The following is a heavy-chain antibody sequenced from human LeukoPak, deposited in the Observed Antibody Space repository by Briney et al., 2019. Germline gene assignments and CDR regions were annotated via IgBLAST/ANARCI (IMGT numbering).Heavy chain of an antibody. CDR3: ASETAQWDPIQGDY. CDR2: ISYDGSNK. J-gene: IGHJ4*02. V-gene: IGHV3-30*03. CDR1: GFTFSSYG. Sequence: GGSLRLSCAASGFTFSSYGMHWVRQAPGKGLEWVAVISYDGSNKYYADSVKGRFTISRDNSKNTLYLQMNSLRAEDTAVYYCASETAQWDPIQGDYWGQGTLVTVSS. D-gene: IGHD1-26*01.